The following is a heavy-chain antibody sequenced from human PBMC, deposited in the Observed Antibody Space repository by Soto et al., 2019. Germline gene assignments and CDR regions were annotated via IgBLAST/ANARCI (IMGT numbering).Heavy chain of an antibody. Sequence: GGSVKVSCKASGYTFTGYYMHCVRQAPGQGLEWMGWINPNSGGTNYAQKFQGWVTMTRDTSISTAYMELSRLRSDDTAVYYCARSLPWIAHFDYWGQGTLVTVSS. CDR1: GYTFTGYY. CDR3: ARSLPWIAHFDY. V-gene: IGHV1-2*04. J-gene: IGHJ4*02. CDR2: INPNSGGT. D-gene: IGHD2-21*01.